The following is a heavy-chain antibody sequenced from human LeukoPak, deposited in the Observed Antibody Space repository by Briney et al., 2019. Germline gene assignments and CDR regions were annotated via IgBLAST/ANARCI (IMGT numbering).Heavy chain of an antibody. CDR1: GYSFSTYL. CDR2: IDPSDSYT. Sequence: GESLKISCKGSGYSFSTYLITWVRQMPGKGLEWMGRIDPSDSYTKYSPSFQGHVTISADKSVTTAYLQWTSLRASDTAMYYCARHYASGIAVADWGQGTLVTVSS. V-gene: IGHV5-10-1*01. CDR3: ARHYASGIAVAD. J-gene: IGHJ4*02. D-gene: IGHD6-19*01.